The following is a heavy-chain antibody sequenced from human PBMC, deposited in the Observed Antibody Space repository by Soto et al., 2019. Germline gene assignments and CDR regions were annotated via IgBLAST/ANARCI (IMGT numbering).Heavy chain of an antibody. CDR3: AKVGRQWLVTSDFNY. V-gene: IGHV3-30*18. CDR2: VSHDGRNT. Sequence: VQLVESGGGVVQPGRSLRLSCAASGFTFSDYAMHWVRQAPGKGLEWVAVVSHDGRNTHCADSVKGRFNISRDSSKNTVTLEMTSLRAEDTGAYYGAKVGRQWLVTSDFNYWGQGALVTVSS. CDR1: GFTFSDYA. D-gene: IGHD6-19*01. J-gene: IGHJ4*02.